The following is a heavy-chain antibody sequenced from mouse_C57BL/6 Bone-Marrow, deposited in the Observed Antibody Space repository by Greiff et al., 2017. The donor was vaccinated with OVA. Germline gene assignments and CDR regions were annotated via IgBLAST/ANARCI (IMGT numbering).Heavy chain of an antibody. V-gene: IGHV1-69*01. J-gene: IGHJ3*01. CDR2: IDPSASST. Sequence: QVQLQQPGAELVMPGASVKLSCKASGYTFTSYWMHWVKQRPGQGLEWIGEIDPSASSTNYNQKFKGKSTLTVDKSSSTAYMQLSSLTSEDSAVYYCAREGGYYGSSVADWGQGTLVTVSA. CDR1: GYTFTSYW. D-gene: IGHD1-1*01. CDR3: AREGGYYGSSVAD.